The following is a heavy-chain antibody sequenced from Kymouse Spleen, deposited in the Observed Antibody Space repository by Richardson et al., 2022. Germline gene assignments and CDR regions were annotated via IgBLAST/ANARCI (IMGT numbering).Heavy chain of an antibody. J-gene: IGHJ3*02. CDR1: GGSFSGYY. Sequence: QVQLQQWGAGLLKPSETLSLTCAVYGGSFSGYYWSWIRQPPGKGLEWIGEINHSGSTNYNPSLKSRVTISVDTSKNQFSLKLSSVTAADTAVYYCARARYCSSTSCYHDAFDIWGQGTMVTVSS. CDR2: INHSGST. CDR3: ARARYCSSTSCYHDAFDI. D-gene: IGHD2-2*02. V-gene: IGHV4-34*01.